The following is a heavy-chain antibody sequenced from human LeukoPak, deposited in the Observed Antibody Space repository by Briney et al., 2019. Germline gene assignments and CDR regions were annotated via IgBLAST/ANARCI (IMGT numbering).Heavy chain of an antibody. CDR1: LYTFPRQY. Sequence: GSSVPVSRKASLYTFPRQYMHWVRPPPAQGLEWVGMINPSGSTTTYAQKFQGRVTMTRDTSTCTVYMELSSLRSEDTAVYYCARETSDSWGQGTLVTVSS. D-gene: IGHD1-1*01. J-gene: IGHJ5*01. CDR2: INPSGSTT. CDR3: ARETSDS. V-gene: IGHV1-46*01.